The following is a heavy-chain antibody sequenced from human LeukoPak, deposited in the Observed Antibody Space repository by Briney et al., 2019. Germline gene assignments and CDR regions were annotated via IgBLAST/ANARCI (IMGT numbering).Heavy chain of an antibody. Sequence: SETLSLTCTVSGYSISSGYYWGWIRQPPGKGLEWIGSIYHSGSTYYNPSLKSRVTISVDTSKNQFSLKLSSVTAADTAVYYCAVLGASPFLAGPFDYWGQGTLVTVSS. V-gene: IGHV4-38-2*02. J-gene: IGHJ4*02. CDR2: IYHSGST. D-gene: IGHD2/OR15-2a*01. CDR1: GYSISSGYY. CDR3: AVLGASPFLAGPFDY.